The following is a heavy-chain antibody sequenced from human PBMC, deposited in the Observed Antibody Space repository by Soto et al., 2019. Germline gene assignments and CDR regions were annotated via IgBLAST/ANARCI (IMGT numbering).Heavy chain of an antibody. Sequence: PGGSLRLSCAASGFRFEDYAMHWVRQAPGKGLEWVSGIAWNSDIIGYVDSVKGRFTISRDNGKNSLYLQMNSLRPEDTALYYCAKDHYGTLPNVVNYPFDIWGQGTKVTVSS. D-gene: IGHD3-10*01. CDR2: IAWNSDII. V-gene: IGHV3-9*01. CDR1: GFRFEDYA. J-gene: IGHJ3*02. CDR3: AKDHYGTLPNVVNYPFDI.